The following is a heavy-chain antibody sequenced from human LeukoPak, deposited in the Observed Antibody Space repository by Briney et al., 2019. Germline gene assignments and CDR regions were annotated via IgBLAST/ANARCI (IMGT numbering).Heavy chain of an antibody. CDR2: ISSSSSTI. D-gene: IGHD2-2*01. Sequence: GGSLRLSCAASEFIFSSYSMNWVRQTPGKGLEWVSYISSSSSTIYYADSVKGRFTISRDNAKNSLYLQMNSLRAEDTAVYYCAKALVPAATLGAFDIWGQGTMVTVSS. CDR3: AKALVPAATLGAFDI. CDR1: EFIFSSYS. V-gene: IGHV3-48*01. J-gene: IGHJ3*02.